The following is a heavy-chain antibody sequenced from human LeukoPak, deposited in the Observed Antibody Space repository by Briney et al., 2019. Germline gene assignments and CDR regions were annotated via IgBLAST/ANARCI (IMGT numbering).Heavy chain of an antibody. CDR1: GFTFSSYS. CDR2: ISSSSSYI. J-gene: IGHJ4*02. Sequence: GGSLRLSCAASGFTFSSYSMNWVGQAPGKGLEWVASISSSSSYIYYADSVKGRFTISRDNAKNSLYLQMNSLRAEDTALYYCAKDMGALYYDILTGVYFDYWGQGTLVTVSS. V-gene: IGHV3-21*04. D-gene: IGHD3-9*01. CDR3: AKDMGALYYDILTGVYFDY.